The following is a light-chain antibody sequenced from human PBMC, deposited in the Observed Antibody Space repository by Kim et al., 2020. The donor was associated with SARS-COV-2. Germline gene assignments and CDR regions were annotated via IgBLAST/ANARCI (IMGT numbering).Light chain of an antibody. CDR1: QSISSY. V-gene: IGKV1-39*01. Sequence: SSVGDRVTITCRASQSISSYLNWYQQKPGKAPKLLIYTASNLQSGVPSRFSGSGSGTDFTLTISSLQPEDVATYYCQQGYSTPYTFGQGTKLEI. CDR3: QQGYSTPYT. CDR2: TAS. J-gene: IGKJ2*01.